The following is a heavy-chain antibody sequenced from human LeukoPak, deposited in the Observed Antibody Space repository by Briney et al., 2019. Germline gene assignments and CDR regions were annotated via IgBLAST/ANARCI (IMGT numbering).Heavy chain of an antibody. CDR2: ISSSSSYI. CDR3: ARVYSGWYDY. Sequence: GGSLRLSCAASGFTFSSYSMNWVRQAPGKGLEWVSSISSSSSYIYYADSVKGRSTISRDNAKNSLYLQMNSLRAEDTTVYYCARVYSGWYDYWGQGTLVTVSS. D-gene: IGHD6-19*01. CDR1: GFTFSSYS. V-gene: IGHV3-21*01. J-gene: IGHJ4*02.